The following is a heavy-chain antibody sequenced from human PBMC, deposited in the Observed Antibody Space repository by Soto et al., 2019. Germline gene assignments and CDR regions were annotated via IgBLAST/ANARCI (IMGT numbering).Heavy chain of an antibody. CDR3: AKVWVRGVMVGYYYYYGMDV. CDR2: ISYDGSNK. Sequence: QVPLVESGGGVVQPGRSLRLPCAASGFTFSSYGMHWVRQAPGKGLEWVAVISYDGSNKYYADSVKGRFTISRDNSKNTLYLQMNSLRAEDTAVYYCAKVWVRGVMVGYYYYYGMDVWGQGTTVTVSS. D-gene: IGHD3-10*01. V-gene: IGHV3-30*18. CDR1: GFTFSSYG. J-gene: IGHJ6*02.